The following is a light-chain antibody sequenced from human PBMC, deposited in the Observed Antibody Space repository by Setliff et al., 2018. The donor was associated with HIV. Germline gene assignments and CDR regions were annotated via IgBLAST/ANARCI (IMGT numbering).Light chain of an antibody. J-gene: IGLJ3*02. CDR1: NSNIGNNY. CDR3: GTWDSRLSIGV. Sequence: QSVLTQPPSVSAAPGQKVTLSCSGSNSNIGNNYVSWDQQFPGTAPKLLIYDNDKRPPGIPVRFSGAKSGTSATLGITGLQTGDEAEYFCGTWDSRLSIGVFGGGTKVTV. V-gene: IGLV1-51*01. CDR2: DND.